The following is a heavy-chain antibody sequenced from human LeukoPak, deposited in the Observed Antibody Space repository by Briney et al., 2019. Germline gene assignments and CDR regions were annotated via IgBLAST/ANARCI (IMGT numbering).Heavy chain of an antibody. CDR1: GFTFDDYA. D-gene: IGHD2-15*01. CDR2: ISWNSGRI. Sequence: GGSLRLSCAASGFTFDDYAMHWVRQAPGKGLEWVSGISWNSGRIGYADSVKGRFTISRDNAKNYLYLQMNSLRAVDTAFYYCAKAHEARLQTNFFDPWGQGTLVTVSS. J-gene: IGHJ5*02. CDR3: AKAHEARLQTNFFDP. V-gene: IGHV3-9*01.